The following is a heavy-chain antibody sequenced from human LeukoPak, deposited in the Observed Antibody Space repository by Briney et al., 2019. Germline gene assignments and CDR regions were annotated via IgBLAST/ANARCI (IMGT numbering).Heavy chain of an antibody. V-gene: IGHV1-18*01. Sequence: GDSVKVSCKASGYTFTNYSISWVRQAPGPGLEWMGWISAYNGYTNYAQKLQGRVTMTTDTSTGTAYMELRSLRSDDTAVYYCARFYYGSGSYYYFDYWGQGTLVTVSS. CDR1: GYTFTNYS. CDR3: ARFYYGSGSYYYFDY. CDR2: ISAYNGYT. J-gene: IGHJ4*02. D-gene: IGHD3-10*01.